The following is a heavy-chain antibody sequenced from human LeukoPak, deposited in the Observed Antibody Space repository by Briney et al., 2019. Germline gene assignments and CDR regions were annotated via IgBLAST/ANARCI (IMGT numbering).Heavy chain of an antibody. CDR1: GDSISNGNYY. V-gene: IGHV4-31*03. J-gene: IGHJ4*02. Sequence: PSETLSLTCTVSGDSISNGNYYWSWLRQPPGRGLEWVGFIYYTGSTYYNPSLKSRVTISVDMSKNQFSLKLSSVTAADTAVYYCARATVVTSPVDYWGQGTLVTVSS. CDR2: IYYTGST. D-gene: IGHD4-23*01. CDR3: ARATVVTSPVDY.